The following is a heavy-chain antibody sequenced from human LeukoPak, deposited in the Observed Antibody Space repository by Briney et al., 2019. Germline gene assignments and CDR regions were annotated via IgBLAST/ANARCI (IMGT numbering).Heavy chain of an antibody. Sequence: SETLYLTCAVYGGSFSGYYWSWIRQPPGKGLEWIGEINHSGSTDYNPSLKSRVAISVDTSKNQFSLKLSSVTAADTAVYYCATYYGSGSDSYYYYMDVWGRGTTVTVSS. J-gene: IGHJ6*03. CDR3: ATYYGSGSDSYYYYMDV. V-gene: IGHV4-34*01. CDR1: GGSFSGYY. CDR2: INHSGST. D-gene: IGHD3-10*01.